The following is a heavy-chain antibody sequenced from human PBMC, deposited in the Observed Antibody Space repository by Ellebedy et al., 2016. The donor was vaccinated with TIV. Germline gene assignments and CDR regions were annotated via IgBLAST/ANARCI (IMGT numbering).Heavy chain of an antibody. CDR2: ITNIGDRA. CDR1: GFPFSGHA. J-gene: IGHJ4*02. V-gene: IGHV3-23*01. Sequence: PGGSLRLSCAGSGFPFSGHAMNWVRQAPGKGLEWVATITNIGDRAYYSDSVKGRFTISRDNSRNTVYLQVNSLRAEDTAQYFCTTDEDDAWNQMVYWGQGTLVIVSS. D-gene: IGHD1-1*01. CDR3: TTDEDDAWNQMVY.